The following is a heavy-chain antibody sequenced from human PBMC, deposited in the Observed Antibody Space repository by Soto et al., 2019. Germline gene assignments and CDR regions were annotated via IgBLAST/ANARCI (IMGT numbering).Heavy chain of an antibody. V-gene: IGHV3-21*01. CDR1: GFTFSSYS. CDR3: ARDFARFGELLYAFDI. D-gene: IGHD3-10*01. Sequence: GGSLRLSCAASGFTFSSYSMNWVRQAPGKGLEWVSSISSSSSYIYYADSVKGRFTISRDNAKNSLYLQMNSLRAEDTAVYYCARDFARFGELLYAFDIWGQGTMVTVSS. CDR2: ISSSSSYI. J-gene: IGHJ3*02.